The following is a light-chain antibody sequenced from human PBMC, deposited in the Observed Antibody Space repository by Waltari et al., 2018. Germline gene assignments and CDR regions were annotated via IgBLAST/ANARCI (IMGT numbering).Light chain of an antibody. CDR3: QQYYSAPYT. CDR2: WAF. V-gene: IGKV4-1*01. J-gene: IGKJ2*01. Sequence: DIVMSQSPDSLAVSLGERATINFKSSQSVLYSPPNNNYLAWYQQKPGQPPKRLIYWAFTRESGVPDRFSGGGSGTDFTLTIDSLQAEDVAVYYCQQYYSAPYTFGQGTKLEIK. CDR1: QSVLYSPPNNNY.